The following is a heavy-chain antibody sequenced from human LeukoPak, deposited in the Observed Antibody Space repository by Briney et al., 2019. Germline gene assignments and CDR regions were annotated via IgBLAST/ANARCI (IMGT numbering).Heavy chain of an antibody. CDR1: GFTFSDYY. Sequence: KPGGSLRLSCAASGFTFSDYYMSWIRQAPGKGLEWVSYISTTSSFTNYADSVKGRFTISRDNAKNSLYLQMNSLRAEDTAVYYCARGDDSSGYDLGYWGQGTLVTVSS. J-gene: IGHJ4*02. D-gene: IGHD3-22*01. CDR2: ISTTSSFT. CDR3: ARGDDSSGYDLGY. V-gene: IGHV3-11*06.